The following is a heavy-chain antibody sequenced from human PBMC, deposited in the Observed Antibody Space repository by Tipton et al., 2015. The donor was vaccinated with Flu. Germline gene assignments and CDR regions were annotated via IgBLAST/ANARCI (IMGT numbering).Heavy chain of an antibody. J-gene: IGHJ4*02. V-gene: IGHV4-38-2*02. CDR1: GGSIGSPYY. D-gene: IGHD1-26*01. CDR2: ISHTGTT. Sequence: TLSLTCSVSGGSIGSPYYWGWIRQPPGEGLEWIGSISHTGTTSYNPSLKSRVTISVDTSKNQFSLKLTSMTAADTAMYYCARDRWEYASGFDSWGQGTLITVSP. CDR3: ARDRWEYASGFDS.